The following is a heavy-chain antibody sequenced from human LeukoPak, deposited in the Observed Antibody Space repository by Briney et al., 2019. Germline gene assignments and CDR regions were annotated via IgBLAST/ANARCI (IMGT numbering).Heavy chain of an antibody. J-gene: IGHJ6*02. CDR2: IIPIFGTA. D-gene: IGHD6-19*01. CDR1: GGTFSSYA. CDR3: ARVDEYSSGWYPRDYYNGMDV. Sequence: SVKVSCKASGGTFSSYAISWVRQAPGQGLEWMGGIIPIFGTANYAQKFQGRVTITADESTSTAYMELRSLRSDDTAVYYCARVDEYSSGWYPRDYYNGMDVWGQGTTVTVSS. V-gene: IGHV1-69*13.